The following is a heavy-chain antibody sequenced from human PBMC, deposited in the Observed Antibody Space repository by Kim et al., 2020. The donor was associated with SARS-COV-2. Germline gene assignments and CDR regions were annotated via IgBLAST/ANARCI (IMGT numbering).Heavy chain of an antibody. CDR3: AKPGGGWYFDL. CDR2: VARGGGGT. V-gene: IGHV3-23*01. CDR1: GFTLSNFG. Sequence: GGSLRLSCAASGFTLSNFGMSWVRQAPGKGLEWVSSVARGGGGTYHADPVKGRFSISRDNSKNTLYLQMNSLRAEDTAVYYCAKPGGGWYFDLWGRGTL. D-gene: IGHD3-16*01. J-gene: IGHJ2*01.